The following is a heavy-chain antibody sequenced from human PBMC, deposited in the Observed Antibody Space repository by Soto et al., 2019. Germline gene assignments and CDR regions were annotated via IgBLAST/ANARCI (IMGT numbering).Heavy chain of an antibody. Sequence: QVQLQESGPGLVKPSGTLSLTCAVSGGSISTSNWWSWVRQPPGKGLEWIGEVYHSGSTNYNPSFKSRFAMSVDKSKNQFSLKLNSVTAADTALYYCARPSTSGTRFDYWGQGSLVTVSS. D-gene: IGHD1-1*01. CDR1: GGSISTSNW. CDR2: VYHSGST. V-gene: IGHV4-4*02. J-gene: IGHJ4*02. CDR3: ARPSTSGTRFDY.